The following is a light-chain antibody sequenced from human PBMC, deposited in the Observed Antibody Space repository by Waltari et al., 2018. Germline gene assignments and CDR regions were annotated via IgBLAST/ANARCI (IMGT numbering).Light chain of an antibody. CDR3: GQGSKVPWT. Sequence: DIVMTQSPLTLPITPGQPASISCRSSESFVHSDGNTYLSWYHQKPGHPPRLLIYTVSTRESGVPDRFTGSGAGTDLTLESSRVEVEVVGIDYGGQGSKVPWTCGQGTKVEIK. V-gene: IGKV2-30*02. J-gene: IGKJ1*01. CDR2: TVS. CDR1: ESFVHSDGNTY.